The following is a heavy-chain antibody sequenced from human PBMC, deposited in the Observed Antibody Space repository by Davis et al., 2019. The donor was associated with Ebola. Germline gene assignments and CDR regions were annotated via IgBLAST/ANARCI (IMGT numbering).Heavy chain of an antibody. CDR1: GENLKALS. CDR2: FDTEDGKI. D-gene: IGHD2/OR15-2a*01. Sequence: ASVKVSCKVSGENLKALSIHWVRQAPGKGLEWMGGFDTEDGKIIFAQKFQGRFIMTEDASTDTAYMELNSLRSDDTAVYYCVRDEDTYGLGVFDIWGQGTKVIVSS. CDR3: VRDEDTYGLGVFDI. J-gene: IGHJ3*02. V-gene: IGHV1-24*01.